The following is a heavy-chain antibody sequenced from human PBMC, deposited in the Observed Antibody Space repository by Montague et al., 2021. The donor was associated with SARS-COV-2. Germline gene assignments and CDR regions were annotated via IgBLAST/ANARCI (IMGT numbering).Heavy chain of an antibody. D-gene: IGHD6-13*01. J-gene: IGHJ4*02. V-gene: IGHV4-59*01. CDR2: IFNSGST. CDR1: GGSISSYY. CDR3: VRVGVSNWYSFFDY. Sequence: SETLSLTCTVSGGSISSYYWSWIRQPPGKGLEWIGYIFNSGSTNYNHSLKSRVTISVDTSKNQLSLRLRSVTAADTAVYYCVRVGVSNWYSFFDYWGQGTLVTVSS.